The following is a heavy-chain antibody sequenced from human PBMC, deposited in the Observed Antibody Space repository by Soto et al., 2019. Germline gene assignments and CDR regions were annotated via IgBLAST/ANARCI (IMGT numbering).Heavy chain of an antibody. V-gene: IGHV3-7*03. Sequence: EVQLVESGGGLVKPGGSLRLSCAASGFTFSSYWMSWVRQAPGKGLEWVANIKQDGSEKYYVDSVKGRFTISRDNAKNSLYLQMNSLRAEDTAVYYCARGAAAGVVVTYYYYGMDVWGQGTTVTVSS. CDR3: ARGAAAGVVVTYYYYGMDV. CDR1: GFTFSSYW. CDR2: IKQDGSEK. D-gene: IGHD6-13*01. J-gene: IGHJ6*02.